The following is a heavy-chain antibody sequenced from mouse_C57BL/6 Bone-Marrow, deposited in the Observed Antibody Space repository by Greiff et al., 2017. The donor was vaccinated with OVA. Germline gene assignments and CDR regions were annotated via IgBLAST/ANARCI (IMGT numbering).Heavy chain of an antibody. CDR1: GFTFSSYA. V-gene: IGHV5-4*01. CDR3: ARELLPHWYFDV. D-gene: IGHD2-12*01. Sequence: DVHLVESGGGLVKPGGSLTLSCAASGFTFSSYAMSWVRQTPDKRLEWVATISAGGSYTYYPDNVKGRFTISRDNAKNNLYLQMSHLKSEDTAMYYCARELLPHWYFDVWGTGTTVTVSS. CDR2: ISAGGSYT. J-gene: IGHJ1*03.